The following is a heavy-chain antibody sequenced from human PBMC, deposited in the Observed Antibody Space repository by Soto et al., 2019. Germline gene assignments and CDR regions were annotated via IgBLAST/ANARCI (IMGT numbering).Heavy chain of an antibody. CDR2: ISGSGGST. D-gene: IGHD6-13*01. J-gene: IGHJ4*02. CDR3: ASIDSSSWYGRYGLPDY. CDR1: GFTFSSYA. V-gene: IGHV3-23*01. Sequence: PGGSLRLSCAASGFTFSSYAMSWVRQAPGKGLEWVSAISGSGGSTYYADSVKGRFTISRDNSKNTLYLQMNSLRAEDTAVYYCASIDSSSWYGRYGLPDYWGQGTLVTVSS.